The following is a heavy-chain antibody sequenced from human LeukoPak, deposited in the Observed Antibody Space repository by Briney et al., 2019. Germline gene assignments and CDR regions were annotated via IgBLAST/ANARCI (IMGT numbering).Heavy chain of an antibody. CDR3: ASTRSFDY. CDR1: GGSNSSSSYY. V-gene: IGHV4-39*01. Sequence: SETLSLTCTVSGGSNSSSSYYWGWIRQPPGKGLEWIGSIYYSGSTYYNPSLKSRVTISVDTSKNQFSLKLSSVTAADTAVYYCASTRSFDYWGQGTLVTVSS. CDR2: IYYSGST. J-gene: IGHJ4*02.